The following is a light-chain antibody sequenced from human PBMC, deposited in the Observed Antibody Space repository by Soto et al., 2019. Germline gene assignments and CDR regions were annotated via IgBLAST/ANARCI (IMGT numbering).Light chain of an antibody. CDR1: SGDIGSYNR. J-gene: IGLJ1*01. V-gene: IGLV2-14*01. Sequence: QPALTQPASVSGSPGQSITISCTGTSGDIGSYNRVSWYQQHPGKAPKLIIYEVTDRPSGVSNRFSGSKSGNTASLTISGLQAEDEAEYYCSSYTTGSTLYVSGGGTKVTVL. CDR3: SSYTTGSTLYV. CDR2: EVT.